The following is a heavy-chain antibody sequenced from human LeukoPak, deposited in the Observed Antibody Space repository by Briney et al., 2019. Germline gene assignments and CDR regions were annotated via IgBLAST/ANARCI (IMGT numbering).Heavy chain of an antibody. Sequence: SETLSLTCTVSGGSISGYYWSWIRQPPGKGLEWIGYIYYSGSTNYNPSLKSRVTISVDTSKNQFSLKLSSVTAADTAVYYCARSPSSSTTYYTFEYWGLGTLVTVSS. CDR3: ARSPSSSTTYYTFEY. J-gene: IGHJ4*02. CDR2: IYYSGST. CDR1: GGSISGYY. V-gene: IGHV4-59*01. D-gene: IGHD2-2*02.